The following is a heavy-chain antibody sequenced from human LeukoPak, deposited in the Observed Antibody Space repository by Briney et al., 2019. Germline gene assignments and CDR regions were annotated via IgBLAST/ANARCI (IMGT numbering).Heavy chain of an antibody. J-gene: IGHJ6*02. D-gene: IGHD1-26*01. CDR3: ARVQSGSYLGYYYYGMAV. CDR1: GGSISSSNW. Sequence: ASETLSLTCAVSGGSISSSNWWSWVRQPPGKGLEWIGEIYHSGSTNYNPSLKSRVTISVDKSKNQFSLKLSSVTAADTAVYYCARVQSGSYLGYYYYGMAVWGQGTTVTVSS. CDR2: IYHSGST. V-gene: IGHV4-4*02.